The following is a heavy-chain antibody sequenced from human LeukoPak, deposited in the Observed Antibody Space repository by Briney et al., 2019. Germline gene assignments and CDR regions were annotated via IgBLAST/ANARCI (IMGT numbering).Heavy chain of an antibody. CDR3: AGSSAVAGTSWFDP. J-gene: IGHJ5*02. CDR2: IIPIFGTA. V-gene: IGHV1-69*05. D-gene: IGHD6-19*01. CDR1: GGTFSSYA. Sequence: SVKVSCKASGGTFSSYAISWVRQAPGQGLEWMGGIIPIFGTASYAQKLQGRVTMTTDTSTSTAYMELRSLRSDDTAVYYCAGSSAVAGTSWFDPWGQGTLVTVSS.